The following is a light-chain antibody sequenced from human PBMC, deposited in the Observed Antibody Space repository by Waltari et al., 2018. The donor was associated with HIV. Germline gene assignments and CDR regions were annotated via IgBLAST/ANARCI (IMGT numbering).Light chain of an antibody. J-gene: IGKJ1*01. Sequence: DIVMTQSPDSLAVPLGERATINCKSSQSVLSSSTKKNYLGWYQQKPGPPPKLLIYWASTRESGVPDRFSGSVSGTDFTLTISSLQAEDVAVYYCQQYSTTPWTFGQGTKVEMK. CDR3: QQYSTTPWT. CDR2: WAS. V-gene: IGKV4-1*01. CDR1: QSVLSSSTKKNY.